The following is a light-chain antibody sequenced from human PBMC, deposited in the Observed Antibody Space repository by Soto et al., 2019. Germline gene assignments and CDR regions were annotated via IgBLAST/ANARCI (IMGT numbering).Light chain of an antibody. CDR3: QQYGSSPWT. CDR1: QSVSSNY. Sequence: EIVLTQSPGTLSLSPGERATLSCRVSQSVSSNYLAWYQQKPGQAPRLLIYGASSSATGIPDRFSGSGSGTDFTLTISRLEPEDFAVYYCQQYGSSPWTFGQGTKVEIK. CDR2: GAS. J-gene: IGKJ1*01. V-gene: IGKV3-20*01.